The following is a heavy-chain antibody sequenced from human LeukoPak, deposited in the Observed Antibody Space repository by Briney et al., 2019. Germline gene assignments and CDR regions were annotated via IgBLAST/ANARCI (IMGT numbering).Heavy chain of an antibody. D-gene: IGHD3-16*01. CDR2: ISRRGGTT. J-gene: IGHJ5*01. CDR3: VRAGDASWYDS. Sequence: GGSLRLSCADSGFTISTYTMGWVRQAPGKGLEWVSDISRRGGTTAYTDSVKGRFTISRDDSKNTLYLQMSSLRAEDTATYYCVRAGDASWYDSWGQGTLVTVSS. CDR1: GFTISTYT. V-gene: IGHV3-23*01.